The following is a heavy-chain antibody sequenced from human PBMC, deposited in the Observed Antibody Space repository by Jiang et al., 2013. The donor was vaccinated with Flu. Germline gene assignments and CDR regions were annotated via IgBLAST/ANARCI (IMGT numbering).Heavy chain of an antibody. J-gene: IGHJ3*02. V-gene: IGHV6-1*01. CDR3: AREGYCSGGSCYRTTDDAFDI. CDR2: TYYRSKWYN. D-gene: IGHD2-15*01. Sequence: SQTLSLTCAISGDSVSSNSAAWNWIRQSPSRGLEWLGRTYYRSKWYNDYAVSVKSRITINPDTSKNQFSLQLNSVTPEDTAVYYCAREGYCSGGSCYRTTDDAFDIWGQGTMVTVSS. CDR1: GDSVSSNSAA.